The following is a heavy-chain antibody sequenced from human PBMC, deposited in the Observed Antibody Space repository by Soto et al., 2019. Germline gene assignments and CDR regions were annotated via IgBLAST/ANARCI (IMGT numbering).Heavy chain of an antibody. Sequence: QVQLQQWGAGLLKPSETLSLTCVVYGGSLSGYYWHWIRQPPGKGLEWIGEVTHSGITNYNPSLKSRVTISVDTSKNQFSLKLRSVIAADTAVYFWARGTATTGSYDSWGQGTLVTVSP. CDR1: GGSLSGYY. CDR2: VTHSGIT. D-gene: IGHD4-17*01. J-gene: IGHJ4*02. CDR3: ARGTATTGSYDS. V-gene: IGHV4-34*01.